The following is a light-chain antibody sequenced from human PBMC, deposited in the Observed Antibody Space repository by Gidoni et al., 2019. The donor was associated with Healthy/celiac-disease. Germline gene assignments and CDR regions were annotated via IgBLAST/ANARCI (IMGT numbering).Light chain of an antibody. J-gene: IGKJ1*01. V-gene: IGKV1-39*01. CDR1: QSISSY. CDR2: AAS. CDR3: QQSYSTPWT. Sequence: DIQMTQSPSSLSASVGERVTITCRASQSISSYLNWYQQKPGKAPKLLIYAASSLQSWVPSSFSGSGSGTDFTLTIISLQPEDFSTYYCQQSYSTPWTFGQGTKVEIK.